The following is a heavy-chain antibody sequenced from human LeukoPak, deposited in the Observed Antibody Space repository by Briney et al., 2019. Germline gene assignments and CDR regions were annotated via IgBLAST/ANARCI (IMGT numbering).Heavy chain of an antibody. J-gene: IGHJ4*02. CDR2: ISPSGEIT. Sequence: GSLRLSCAASGFTFSTYGMNWVRQAPGKGLEWVSGISPSGEITYYIDSVKGRFTISRDNSKYTVSLQMNSLRSEDTAMYYCARATNIPVAAGGNFDCWGQGTLVTVSS. D-gene: IGHD6-19*01. V-gene: IGHV3-23*01. CDR1: GFTFSTYG. CDR3: ARATNIPVAAGGNFDC.